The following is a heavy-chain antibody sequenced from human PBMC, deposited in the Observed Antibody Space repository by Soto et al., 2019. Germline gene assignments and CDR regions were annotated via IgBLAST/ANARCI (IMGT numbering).Heavy chain of an antibody. Sequence: GESLKISCKGSGYSFTSYWIGWVRQMPGKGLXWMXXIXXGXSXXXYXXSFQGQVTISADKSISTAYLQWSSLKASDTAMYYCATKVTHTGELDYWGQGTLVTVSS. V-gene: IGHV5-51*01. J-gene: IGHJ4*02. D-gene: IGHD1-7*01. CDR3: ATKVTHTGELDY. CDR1: GYSFTSYW. CDR2: IXXGXSXX.